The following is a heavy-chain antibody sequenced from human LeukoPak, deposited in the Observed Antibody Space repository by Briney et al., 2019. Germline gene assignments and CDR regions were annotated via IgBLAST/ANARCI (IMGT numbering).Heavy chain of an antibody. CDR3: AKDSHP. J-gene: IGHJ5*02. CDR1: GFTFGDYA. CDR2: IGWNSGTI. Sequence: GGSLRLSCAASGFTFGDYAMHWVRQAPGKGLEWVSGIGWNSGTIYYADSVKGRFTISRDNSKNTLYLQMNSLRAEDTAVYYCAKDSHPWGQGTLVTVSS. V-gene: IGHV3-9*01.